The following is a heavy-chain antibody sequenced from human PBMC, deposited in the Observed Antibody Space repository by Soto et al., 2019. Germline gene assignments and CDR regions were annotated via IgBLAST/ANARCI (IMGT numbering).Heavy chain of an antibody. CDR3: EKEVYYDPPGDAFDI. Sequence: PGGSLRLSCVDSAFGFSRYAMSWVRQAPGKGLEWVSNISGSGTRTSYADSVKGRFSISRDNSKNTLYLQMNSLRAEDTAVYYCEKEVYYDPPGDAFDIWGQGTMVTVSS. J-gene: IGHJ3*02. D-gene: IGHD3-22*01. CDR2: ISGSGTRT. CDR1: AFGFSRYA. V-gene: IGHV3-23*01.